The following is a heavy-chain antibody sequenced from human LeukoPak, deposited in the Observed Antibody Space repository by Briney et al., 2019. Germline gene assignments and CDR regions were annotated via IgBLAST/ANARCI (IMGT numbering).Heavy chain of an antibody. J-gene: IGHJ5*02. V-gene: IGHV3-7*01. CDR3: AGSGSYGAPSGWFDP. CDR1: GFTFSSYW. Sequence: GGSLRLSCAASGFTFSSYWMNWVCQAPGKGLEWVANIKQDGSEKYYLDSVKGRFTISRDNAKNSLYLQMNSLRAEDTAVYYCAGSGSYGAPSGWFDPWGQGTLVTVSS. D-gene: IGHD4-17*01. CDR2: IKQDGSEK.